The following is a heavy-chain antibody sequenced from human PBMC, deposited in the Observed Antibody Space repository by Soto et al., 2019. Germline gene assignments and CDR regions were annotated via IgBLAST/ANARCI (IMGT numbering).Heavy chain of an antibody. J-gene: IGHJ4*02. CDR3: ARLGRHWRVFSY. V-gene: IGHV4-39*02. D-gene: IGHD3-9*01. CDR2: IHHTGVT. CDR1: GGSVSSEYYY. Sequence: QLRESGPGLVRPSETLALTCSVSGGSVSSEYYYWAWIRQAPGKGLEWIGSIHHTGVTDYNPSLKSRFIIELGSSKNNFSLKMTSVTATDTALYYCARLGRHWRVFSYWGPGTQVTVSS.